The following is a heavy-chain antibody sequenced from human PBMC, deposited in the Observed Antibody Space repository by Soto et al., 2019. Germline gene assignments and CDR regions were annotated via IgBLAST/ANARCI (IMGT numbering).Heavy chain of an antibody. CDR1: GFTLTNYA. D-gene: IGHD5-12*01. Sequence: EVQLLVSGGGSVQPGGSLRLSCEVSGFTLTNYAMSWVRQAPGKGLEWVSPISASGDRTYYADSVKGRFTISKDSSKNTLFLQMNSLRGEDSAVYYCEGSWTWGQGTKVTVSS. CDR2: ISASGDRT. V-gene: IGHV3-23*01. CDR3: EGSWT. J-gene: IGHJ3*01.